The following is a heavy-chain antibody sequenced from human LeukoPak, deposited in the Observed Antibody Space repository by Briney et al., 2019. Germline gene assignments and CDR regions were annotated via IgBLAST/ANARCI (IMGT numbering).Heavy chain of an antibody. Sequence: PGGSLRLSCAAPGFSVSTNYMSWVRQAPGKGLEWVSVIYSAGTTYYADSVKGRFTISRDKSKNTLHLQMNSLRAEDTAVYYCARDEVAVTGAGVFDIWGPGTMVSVSS. V-gene: IGHV3-53*01. CDR3: ARDEVAVTGAGVFDI. CDR2: IYSAGTT. J-gene: IGHJ3*02. D-gene: IGHD6-19*01. CDR1: GFSVSTNY.